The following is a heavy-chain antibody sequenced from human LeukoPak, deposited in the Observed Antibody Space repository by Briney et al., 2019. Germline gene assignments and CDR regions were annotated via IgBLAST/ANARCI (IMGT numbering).Heavy chain of an antibody. V-gene: IGHV3-30*02. J-gene: IGHJ4*02. Sequence: AGGSLRLSCATSGFTFSSYGMHWVRQAPGKGLEWVAFIRFDASNKYYADSVKGRFTISRDSSKNTLYLQMNSLRAEGTAVYYCAKDDAWLRFGEWSQGTLVTVSS. CDR2: IRFDASNK. CDR3: AKDDAWLRFGE. CDR1: GFTFSSYG. D-gene: IGHD3-10*01.